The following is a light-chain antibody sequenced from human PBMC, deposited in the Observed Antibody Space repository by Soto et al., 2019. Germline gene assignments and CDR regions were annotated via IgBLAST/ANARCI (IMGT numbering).Light chain of an antibody. CDR2: GAS. CDR3: QQYNNWLS. V-gene: IGKV3-15*01. CDR1: QSDGSS. J-gene: IGKJ4*01. Sequence: EFVFMLSPGTLPVPPGERATLSCRASQSDGSSLAWYQQKRGQAPRLLIHGASTRATGIPARFSGSGSGTEFTLTISSLQSEDFAVYYCQQYNNWLSFGGGGKVDIK.